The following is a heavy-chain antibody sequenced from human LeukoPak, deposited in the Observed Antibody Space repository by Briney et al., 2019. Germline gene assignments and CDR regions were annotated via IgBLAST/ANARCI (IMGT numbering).Heavy chain of an antibody. Sequence: SETLSLTCAVYGGSFSDYYWSWIRQPPGKGLEWIGEINHSGSTNYNPSLKSRVTISVDTSKSQFSLKLSSVTAADTAVYYCARGRPVLLWFGEPSNWFDPWGQGTLVTVSS. CDR3: ARGRPVLLWFGEPSNWFDP. CDR2: INHSGST. V-gene: IGHV4-34*01. D-gene: IGHD3-10*01. J-gene: IGHJ5*02. CDR1: GGSFSDYY.